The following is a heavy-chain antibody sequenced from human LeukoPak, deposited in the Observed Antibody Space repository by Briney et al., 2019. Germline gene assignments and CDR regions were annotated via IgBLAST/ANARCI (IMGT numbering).Heavy chain of an antibody. Sequence: GESLKISCKGSGYSFTSYWIGWVRQMPGKGLEWMGVIYPGDSDTRYSPSFQGQVTISADKSISTAYLQWSSLKASDTAMYYCARVPDYYDSSGYYDYWGQGTLVTVSS. J-gene: IGHJ4*02. CDR3: ARVPDYYDSSGYYDY. CDR2: IYPGDSDT. CDR1: GYSFTSYW. D-gene: IGHD3-22*01. V-gene: IGHV5-51*01.